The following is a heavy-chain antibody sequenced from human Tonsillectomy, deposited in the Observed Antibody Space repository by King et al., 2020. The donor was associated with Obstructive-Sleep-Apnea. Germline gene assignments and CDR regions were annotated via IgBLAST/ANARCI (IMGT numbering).Heavy chain of an antibody. D-gene: IGHD5-12*01. V-gene: IGHV3-21*01. Sequence: QLVQSGGGLVKPGGSLRLSCAASGFTFSSYSMNWVRQAPGKGLEWVSSISSSSSYIYYADSVKGRFTISRDNAKNSLYLQMNSLRAEDTSVYYCARETSGAYSGYDIRFSYWGQGTLVTVSS. CDR1: GFTFSSYS. J-gene: IGHJ4*02. CDR2: ISSSSSYI. CDR3: ARETSGAYSGYDIRFSY.